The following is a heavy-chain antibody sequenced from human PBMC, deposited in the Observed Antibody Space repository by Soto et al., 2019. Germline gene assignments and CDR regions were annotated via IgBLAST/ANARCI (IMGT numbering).Heavy chain of an antibody. CDR1: GGSISSGGYS. V-gene: IGHV4-30-2*01. J-gene: IGHJ4*02. CDR2: IYHSGST. D-gene: IGHD5-12*01. CDR3: AAGGGLPRYY. Sequence: QLQLQESGSGLVKPSQTLSLTCAVSGGSISSGGYSWSWIRQPPGKGLEWIGYIYHSGSTYYNPSLKTRVTISVDRSNTQFSPKLSSVTAADTAVYYCAAGGGLPRYYWGQGTLVTVSS.